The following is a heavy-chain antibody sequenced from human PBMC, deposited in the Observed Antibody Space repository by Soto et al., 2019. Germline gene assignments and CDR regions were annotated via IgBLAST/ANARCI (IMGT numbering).Heavy chain of an antibody. CDR3: ARILEEGGYDYIGWYFDL. J-gene: IGHJ2*01. CDR2: IFSNDEK. CDR1: GFSLSNARMG. Sequence: QVTLKESGPVLVKPTETLTLTCTVSGFSLSNARMGVSWIRQPPGKALEWLAHIFSNDEKSYSTSLKSRLTISKDTSKSQVVLTMTNMDPVDTATYYCARILEEGGYDYIGWYFDLWGRGTLVTVSS. D-gene: IGHD5-12*01. V-gene: IGHV2-26*01.